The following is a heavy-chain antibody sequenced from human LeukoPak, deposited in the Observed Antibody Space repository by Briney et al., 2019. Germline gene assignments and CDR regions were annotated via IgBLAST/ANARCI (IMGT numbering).Heavy chain of an antibody. CDR3: ARDLAAAGTHFDY. CDR2: VSTDGSST. J-gene: IGHJ4*02. Sequence: KPGGSLRLSCAASGFTFSSYWMHWVRQAPGKGLVWVSRVSTDGSSTSYANSVKGRFTISRDNAKNSLYLQMNSLRAEDTAVYYCARDLAAAGTHFDYWGQGTLVTVSS. V-gene: IGHV3-74*01. CDR1: GFTFSSYW. D-gene: IGHD6-13*01.